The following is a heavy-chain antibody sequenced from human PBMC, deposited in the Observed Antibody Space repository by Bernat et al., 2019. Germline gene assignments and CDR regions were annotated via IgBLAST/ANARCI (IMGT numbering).Heavy chain of an antibody. V-gene: IGHV3-7*03. D-gene: IGHD3-16*01. Sequence: EVQLVESGGGLVQPGGSLRLSCAASGFSFSNYWMNWVRQAPGKGLEWVANIKPDESEKKYVDSVKGRFTISRDNAKNSLYLQMNSLRADDTAVYYCARSGRGDNEQYSWFDPWGQGTPVTVSS. CDR2: IKPDESEK. CDR3: ARSGRGDNEQYSWFDP. CDR1: GFSFSNYW. J-gene: IGHJ5*02.